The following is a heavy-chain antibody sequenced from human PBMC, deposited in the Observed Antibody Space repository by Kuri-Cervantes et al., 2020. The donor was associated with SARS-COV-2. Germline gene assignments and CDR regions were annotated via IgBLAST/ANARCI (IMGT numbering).Heavy chain of an antibody. J-gene: IGHJ4*02. CDR1: GFTFSSYS. CDR2: ISSSSSTI. Sequence: GGSLRLSCAASGFTFSSYSMNWVRQAPGKGLEWVSYISSSSSTIYYADSVKGRFTISRDNAENSLYLQMNSLRAEDTAVYYCARGMGRYSSSFDYWGQGTLVTSPQ. CDR3: ARGMGRYSSSFDY. V-gene: IGHV3-48*01. D-gene: IGHD6-6*01.